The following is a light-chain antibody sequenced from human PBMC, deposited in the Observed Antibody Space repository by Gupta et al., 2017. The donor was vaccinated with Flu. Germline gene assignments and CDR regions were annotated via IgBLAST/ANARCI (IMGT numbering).Light chain of an antibody. V-gene: IGKV1-5*03. CDR3: QQYSTTPLT. CDR1: QSLSSW. CDR2: KAS. J-gene: IGKJ4*01. Sequence: DIQMTLCLYHLSDPIGDRVTITCGASQSLSSWLAWYQQKPGKAPKILIRKASNLESGVPSSFIGSGSWTYYTLSISSLQPDDFAAYYCQQYSTTPLTFGGGTKVEIE.